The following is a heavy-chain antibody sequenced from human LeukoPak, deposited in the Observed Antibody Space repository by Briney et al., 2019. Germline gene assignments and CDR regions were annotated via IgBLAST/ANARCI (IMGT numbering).Heavy chain of an antibody. CDR1: GYTLTELS. D-gene: IGHD6-13*01. CDR3: ARDPSIAAATSEFDP. V-gene: IGHV1-24*01. CDR2: FDPDDGET. Sequence: ASVKVSCRVSGYTLTELSMHWVRQAPGKGLEWMGGFDPDDGETIYAQKFQGRVTMTEDTSTDTAYMELSSLRSEDTAVYYCARDPSIAAATSEFDPWGQGTLVTVSS. J-gene: IGHJ5*02.